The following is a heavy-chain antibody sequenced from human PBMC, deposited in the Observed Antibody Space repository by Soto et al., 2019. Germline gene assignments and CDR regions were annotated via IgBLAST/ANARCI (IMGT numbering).Heavy chain of an antibody. V-gene: IGHV3-33*01. CDR3: ARINPIAADGEFDY. D-gene: IGHD6-13*01. CDR1: GFTFSSYG. J-gene: IGHJ4*02. CDR2: IWYDGSNK. Sequence: QVQLVKSGGGVVQPGRSLRLSCAASGFTFSSYGMHWVRQAPGKGLEWVAVIWYDGSNKYYADSVKGRFTISRDNSKNTLYLQMNSLRAEDTAVYYCARINPIAADGEFDYWGQGTLVTVSS.